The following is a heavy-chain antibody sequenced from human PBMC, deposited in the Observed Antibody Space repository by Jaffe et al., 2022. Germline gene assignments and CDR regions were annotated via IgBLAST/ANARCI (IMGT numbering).Heavy chain of an antibody. CDR1: GYTFTSYD. V-gene: IGHV1-8*01. CDR2: MNPNSGNT. D-gene: IGHD3-10*01. Sequence: QVQLVQSGAEVKKPGASVKVSCKASGYTFTSYDINWVRQATGQGLEWMGWMNPNSGNTGYAQKFQGRVTMTRNTSISTAYMELSSLRSEDTAVYYCARVYGGGTMVQGVIIAPDAFDIWGQGTMVTVSS. CDR3: ARVYGGGTMVQGVIIAPDAFDI. J-gene: IGHJ3*02.